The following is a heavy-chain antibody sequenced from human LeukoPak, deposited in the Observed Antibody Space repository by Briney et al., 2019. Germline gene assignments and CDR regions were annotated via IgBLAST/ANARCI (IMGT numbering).Heavy chain of an antibody. CDR3: AKGRTLDY. J-gene: IGHJ4*02. Sequence: RPSETLSLTCAVSGGSISSGGYSWSWTRQPPGKGLEWIGYIYHSGSTYYNPSLKSRVTISVDRSKNQFSLKLSSVTAADTAVYYCAKGRTLDYWGQGTLVTVSS. V-gene: IGHV4-30-2*01. CDR1: GGSISSGGYS. CDR2: IYHSGST.